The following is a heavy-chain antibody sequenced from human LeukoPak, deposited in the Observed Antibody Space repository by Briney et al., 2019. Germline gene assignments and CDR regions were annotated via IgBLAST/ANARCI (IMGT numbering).Heavy chain of an antibody. CDR1: GNSFINYW. CDR2: IYPGDSDT. Sequence: GESLKISCKGSGNSFINYWIGWVRQKPGKGLEWMGIIYPGDSDTRYSPSFQGQVTISADTYTATAYLQWSSLKASDTAMYYCARHETGPYFDYWGQGTLVTVSS. V-gene: IGHV5-51*01. CDR3: ARHETGPYFDY. D-gene: IGHD1-1*01. J-gene: IGHJ4*02.